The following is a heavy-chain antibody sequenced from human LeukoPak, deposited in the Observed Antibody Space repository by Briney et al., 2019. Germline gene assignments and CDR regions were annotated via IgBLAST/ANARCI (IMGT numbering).Heavy chain of an antibody. CDR2: ISSGSSYI. CDR3: ARDLGRDGYSD. J-gene: IGHJ4*02. V-gene: IGHV3-21*01. D-gene: IGHD5-24*01. Sequence: GGSLRLSCAASGFTFSSYSMNWVRQAPGKGLEWVSSISSGSSYIYYADSVKGRFTISRDNAKNSLYLQMNSLRAEDTAVYYCARDLGRDGYSDWGQGTLVTVSS. CDR1: GFTFSSYS.